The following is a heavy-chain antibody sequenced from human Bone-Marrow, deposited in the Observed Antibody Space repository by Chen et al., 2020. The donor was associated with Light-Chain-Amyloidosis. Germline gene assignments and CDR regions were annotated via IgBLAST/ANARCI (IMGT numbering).Heavy chain of an antibody. D-gene: IGHD6-6*01. Sequence: QVQLVESGGGVVQPGRSLRLSCAASGFTFSSYAMHWVRQAPGKGLEWVAVISYDESNKYYADSVKGRFTISRDNSKNTLYLQMNSLRAEDTAVYYCASRDSSSSSGYYYYGMDVWGQGTTVTVSS. CDR3: ASRDSSSSSGYYYYGMDV. CDR2: ISYDESNK. CDR1: GFTFSSYA. J-gene: IGHJ6*02. V-gene: IGHV3-30-3*01.